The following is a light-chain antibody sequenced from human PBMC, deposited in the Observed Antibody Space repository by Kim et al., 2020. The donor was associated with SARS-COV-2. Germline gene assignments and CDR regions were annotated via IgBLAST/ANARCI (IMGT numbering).Light chain of an antibody. V-gene: IGLV3-19*01. J-gene: IGLJ3*02. Sequence: SSELTQDPAVFVALGQTVRITCQGDSLRSYYASWYQQKPRQAPVLVIYGKNNRPSGIPDRFSGSNSGNTASLTITGAQAEDEADYYCNSRDSSGNHWVFGGGTQLTVL. CDR1: SLRSYY. CDR2: GKN. CDR3: NSRDSSGNHWV.